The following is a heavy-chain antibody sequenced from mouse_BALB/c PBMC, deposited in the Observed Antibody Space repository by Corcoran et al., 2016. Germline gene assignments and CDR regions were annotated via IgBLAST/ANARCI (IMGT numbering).Heavy chain of an antibody. D-gene: IGHD1-1*01. V-gene: IGHV3-6*02. CDR1: GYSITSGYY. Sequence: DVQLQESGPGLVKPSQSLSLTCSVTGYSITSGYYWNWIRQFPGNKLEWMGYISYDGSNNYNPSLKNRISITRDTSKNQFFLKLNSVTNEDTATYYCARDYYGSSYFDYWGQGTTLTVSS. CDR3: ARDYYGSSYFDY. CDR2: ISYDGSN. J-gene: IGHJ2*01.